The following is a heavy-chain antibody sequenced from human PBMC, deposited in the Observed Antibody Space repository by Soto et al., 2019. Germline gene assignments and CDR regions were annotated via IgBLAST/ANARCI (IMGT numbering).Heavy chain of an antibody. CDR2: IHYTGSI. CDR3: AREDDGGDRDYYGLDV. D-gene: IGHD2-21*02. Sequence: WTWFRQSPGKGLEWIGYIHYTGSIMYNPSFKSRLTMAVDTTKNQFSLQLTSVTAADTAVYFCAREDDGGDRDYYGLDVWGQGTTVTVSS. J-gene: IGHJ6*02. V-gene: IGHV4-30-4*08.